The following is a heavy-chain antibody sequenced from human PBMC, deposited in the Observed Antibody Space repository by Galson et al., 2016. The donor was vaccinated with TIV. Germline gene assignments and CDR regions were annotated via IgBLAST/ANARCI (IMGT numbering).Heavy chain of an antibody. CDR3: AREGGTYFDSYYYGMVV. J-gene: IGHJ6*02. V-gene: IGHV3-30*07. D-gene: IGHD1-26*01. Sequence: LSCAASEFTFSAYAMHWVRQAPGKGPEWVAIISYDASNKYYADSVKGRFTISRDNSKYTLYLQMNSLRAEDTAVYYCAREGGTYFDSYYYGMVVWGQGTTVNVSS. CDR1: EFTFSAYA. CDR2: ISYDASNK.